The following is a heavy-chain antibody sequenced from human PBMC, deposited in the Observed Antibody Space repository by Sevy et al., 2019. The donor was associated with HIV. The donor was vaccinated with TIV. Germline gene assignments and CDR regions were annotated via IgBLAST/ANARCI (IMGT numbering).Heavy chain of an antibody. D-gene: IGHD6-13*01. CDR2: ISYDGSNK. CDR3: AKEKRGSSWTFDY. V-gene: IGHV3-30*18. Sequence: GGSLRLSCAASGFTFSSYGMHWVRQAPGKGLEWVAVISYDGSNKYYADSVKGRFTISRDNSKNTLYLQMNSLRAEDTAVYYCAKEKRGSSWTFDYCGQGTLVTVSS. CDR1: GFTFSSYG. J-gene: IGHJ4*02.